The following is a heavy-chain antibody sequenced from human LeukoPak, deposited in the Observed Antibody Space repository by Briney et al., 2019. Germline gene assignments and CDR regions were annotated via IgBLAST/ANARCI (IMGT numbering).Heavy chain of an antibody. Sequence: SETLSLTCTVSGGSISSYYWSWIRQPAGKGLEWIGRIYTSGSTNYNPSLKSRVTMSVDTSKNQFSLKLSSVTAADTAVYYCARDPGNYYDSSGYFRFDPWGQGTLVTVSS. J-gene: IGHJ5*02. CDR3: ARDPGNYYDSSGYFRFDP. CDR1: GGSISSYY. CDR2: IYTSGST. V-gene: IGHV4-4*07. D-gene: IGHD3-22*01.